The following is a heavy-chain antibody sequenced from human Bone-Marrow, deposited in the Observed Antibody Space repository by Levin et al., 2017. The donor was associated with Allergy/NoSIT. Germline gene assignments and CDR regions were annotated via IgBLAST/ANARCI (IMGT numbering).Heavy chain of an antibody. CDR2: IFHSGST. CDR3: ATDYGTPKGYFDL. V-gene: IGHV4-30-2*01. J-gene: IGHJ2*01. CDR1: GGSISSGGYS. Sequence: SETLSLTCAVSGGSISSGGYSWSWIRQAPGKGLEWIGYIFHSGSTSYNPSLKSRVTISVDKSKNQFSLRLSSVTAADTAVYYCATDYGTPKGYFDLWGRGTLVTVSS. D-gene: IGHD4-17*01.